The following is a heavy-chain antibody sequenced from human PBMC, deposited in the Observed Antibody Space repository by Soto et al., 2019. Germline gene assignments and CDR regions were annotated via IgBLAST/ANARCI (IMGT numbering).Heavy chain of an antibody. V-gene: IGHV4-31*03. Sequence: TLSLTCTVFGGSISSGGYYWSWIRQHPGKGLEWIGYIYYSGSTYYNPSLKSRVTISVGTSKNQFSLKLSSVTAADTAVYYCAREGCSGGSCYYYYGMDVWGQGTTVTVSS. J-gene: IGHJ6*02. D-gene: IGHD2-15*01. CDR3: AREGCSGGSCYYYYGMDV. CDR1: GGSISSGGYY. CDR2: IYYSGST.